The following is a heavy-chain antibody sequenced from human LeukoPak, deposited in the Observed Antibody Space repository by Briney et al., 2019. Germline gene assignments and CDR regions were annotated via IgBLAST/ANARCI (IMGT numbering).Heavy chain of an antibody. CDR1: GVSIRRSNAY. D-gene: IGHD3/OR15-3a*01. V-gene: IGHV4-39*01. Sequence: PSETLSLTCTVSGVSIRRSNAYWGWIRQPPGKGLEWIGSIYYSGNTYYNSSLKSQVSISIDTSKNQFSLNLTSVTAADTAVYYCARQTGSGLFILPGGQGTLVTVSS. CDR3: ARQTGSGLFILP. J-gene: IGHJ4*02. CDR2: IYYSGNT.